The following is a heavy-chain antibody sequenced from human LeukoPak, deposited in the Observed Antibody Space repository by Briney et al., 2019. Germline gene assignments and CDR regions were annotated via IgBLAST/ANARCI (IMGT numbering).Heavy chain of an antibody. CDR2: IIPILGIA. D-gene: IGHD2/OR15-2a*01. CDR3: ARDLYPSMRPDY. V-gene: IGHV1-69*04. CDR1: GGTFSSYA. Sequence: SVKVSCKASGGTFSSYAISWVRQAPGQGLEWMGRIIPILGIANYAQKFQGRVTITADKSTSTAYMELSSLRSEDTAVYYCARDLYPSMRPDYWGQGTLVTVSS. J-gene: IGHJ4*02.